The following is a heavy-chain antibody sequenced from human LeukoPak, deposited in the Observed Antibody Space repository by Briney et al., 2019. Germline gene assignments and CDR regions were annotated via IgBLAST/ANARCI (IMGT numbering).Heavy chain of an antibody. V-gene: IGHV1-18*01. CDR3: AREGKEYLWGYYYYMDV. Sequence: GASVKVSCKASGYTFTSYGISWVRQAPGQGLEWMGWISAYNGNTNYAQKLQGRVTMTTDTSTSTAYMELRSLRSDDTAVYYCAREGKEYLWGYYYYMDVWGKGTTVTVSS. D-gene: IGHD3-3*01. CDR2: ISAYNGNT. J-gene: IGHJ6*03. CDR1: GYTFTSYG.